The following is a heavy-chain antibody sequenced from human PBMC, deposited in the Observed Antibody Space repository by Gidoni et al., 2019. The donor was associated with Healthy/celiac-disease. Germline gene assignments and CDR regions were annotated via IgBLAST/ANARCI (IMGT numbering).Heavy chain of an antibody. CDR3: ARDLYSGSYLGAFDI. CDR1: GFTFSSYS. J-gene: IGHJ3*02. D-gene: IGHD1-26*01. V-gene: IGHV3-21*01. Sequence: EVQLVESGGGLVKPGGSLRLSCAASGFTFSSYSMNWVRQAPGKGLEWVPSISSSSSYIYYADSVKGRFTISRDNAKNSLYLQMNSLRAEDTAVYYCARDLYSGSYLGAFDIWGQGTMVTVSS. CDR2: ISSSSSYI.